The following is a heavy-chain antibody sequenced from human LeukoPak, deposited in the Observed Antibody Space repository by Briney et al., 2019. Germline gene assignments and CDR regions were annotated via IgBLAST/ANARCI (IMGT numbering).Heavy chain of an antibody. CDR2: ISYDGSNK. J-gene: IGHJ4*02. CDR3: AGGNDYFDY. Sequence: PGGSLRLSCAASGFTFSSYAMHWVRQAPGKGLEWVAVISYDGSNKYYADSVKGRFTISRGNSKNTLYLQMNSLRAEDTAVYYCAGGNDYFDYWGQGTLVTVSS. D-gene: IGHD3-16*01. V-gene: IGHV3-30*04. CDR1: GFTFSSYA.